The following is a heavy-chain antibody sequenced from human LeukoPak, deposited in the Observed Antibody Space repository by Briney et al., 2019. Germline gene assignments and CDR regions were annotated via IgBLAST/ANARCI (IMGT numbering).Heavy chain of an antibody. V-gene: IGHV3-7*01. Sequence: GGSLRLSCAASGFTFSSYWMSWVRQAPGKGLEWVANIKQDGSEKYYVDSVKGRFTISRDSAKNSLYLQMNSLRAEDTAVYYCARVGGDYSSSWYGDYYYYYMDVWGKGTTVTVSS. D-gene: IGHD6-13*01. CDR3: ARVGGDYSSSWYGDYYYYYMDV. CDR1: GFTFSSYW. J-gene: IGHJ6*03. CDR2: IKQDGSEK.